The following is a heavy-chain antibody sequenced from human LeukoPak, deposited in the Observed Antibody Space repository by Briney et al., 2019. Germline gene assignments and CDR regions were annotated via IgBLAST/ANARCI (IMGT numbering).Heavy chain of an antibody. D-gene: IGHD3-22*01. CDR2: INPNSGGT. Sequence: ASVKVSCKASGYTFTGYYMHWVRQAPGQGLEWMGWINPNSGGTNYAQKFQGRVTMTRDTSISTAYMELSSLRSEDTAVYYCARVAGDSSGYYPSIGAFDIWGQGTMVTVSS. CDR1: GYTFTGYY. J-gene: IGHJ3*02. V-gene: IGHV1-2*02. CDR3: ARVAGDSSGYYPSIGAFDI.